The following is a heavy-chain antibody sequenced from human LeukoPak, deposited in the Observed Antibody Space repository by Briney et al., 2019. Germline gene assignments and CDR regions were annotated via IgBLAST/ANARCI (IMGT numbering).Heavy chain of an antibody. CDR2: INPNSGGT. Sequence: ASVKVSCKASGYTFTGYYMHWVRQAPGQGLEWMGWINPNSGGTNYAQKFQGRVTMTRDTSISTAYMELSRLRSDDTAVYYCARGDSRRVVIRTGGQPLDYWGQGTLVTVSS. CDR3: ARGDSRRVVIRTGGQPLDY. V-gene: IGHV1-2*02. CDR1: GYTFTGYY. D-gene: IGHD3-9*01. J-gene: IGHJ4*02.